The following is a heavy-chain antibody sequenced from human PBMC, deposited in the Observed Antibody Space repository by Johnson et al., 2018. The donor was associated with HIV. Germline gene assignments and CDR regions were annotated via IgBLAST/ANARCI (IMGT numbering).Heavy chain of an antibody. Sequence: VQLVESGGGVVQPGRSLRLSCVASGFTFRTSGMHWVRQAPGQGLEWVAVIWYDGSNKYYADSVKGRFTISRDNSKNTLYLQMNSLRPEDTAVYYCARAPPYYGGYAVSDAFDIWGQGTMVTVSS. CDR1: GFTFRTSG. J-gene: IGHJ3*02. CDR2: IWYDGSNK. V-gene: IGHV3-33*01. D-gene: IGHD4-23*01. CDR3: ARAPPYYGGYAVSDAFDI.